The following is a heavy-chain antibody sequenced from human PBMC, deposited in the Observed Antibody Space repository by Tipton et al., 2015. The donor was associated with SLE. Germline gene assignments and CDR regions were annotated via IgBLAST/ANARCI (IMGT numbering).Heavy chain of an antibody. CDR2: INHSGST. CDR1: GGSISSHY. D-gene: IGHD3/OR15-3a*01. J-gene: IGHJ6*03. V-gene: IGHV4-34*01. CDR3: ARGWRPGTGYYYYYYMDV. Sequence: TLSLTCTVSGGSISSHYWSWIRQPPGKGLEWIGEINHSGSTNYNPSLKSRVTISVDTSKNQFSPKLSSVTAADTAVYYCARGWRPGTGYYYYYYMDVWGKGTTVTVSS.